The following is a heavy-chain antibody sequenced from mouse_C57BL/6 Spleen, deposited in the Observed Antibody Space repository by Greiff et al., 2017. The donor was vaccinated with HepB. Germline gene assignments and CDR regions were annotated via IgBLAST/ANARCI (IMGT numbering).Heavy chain of an antibody. Sequence: QVQLQQPGAELVRPGSSVKLSCKASGYTFTSYWMHWVKQRPIQGLEWIGNIDPSDSETHYNQKFKDKATLTVDKSSSTAYMPLSSLTSEDSAVYYCARPIYYYGSSYLYAMDYWGQGTSVTVSS. CDR3: ARPIYYYGSSYLYAMDY. CDR1: GYTFTSYW. D-gene: IGHD1-1*01. CDR2: IDPSDSET. V-gene: IGHV1-52*01. J-gene: IGHJ4*01.